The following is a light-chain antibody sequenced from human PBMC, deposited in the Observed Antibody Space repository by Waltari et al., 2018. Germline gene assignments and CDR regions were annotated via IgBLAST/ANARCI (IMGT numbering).Light chain of an antibody. V-gene: IGLV2-14*01. J-gene: IGLJ1*01. CDR3: SSYTRSTTFV. CDR2: EVS. Sequence: QSALTQPASVSGSPGQSITISCTGTSRDVGAYNYVSWSQQHPGQAPKLLIYEVSNRPSGVSNRFSGSNSGNTASLTISGLQAEDEADYYCSSYTRSTTFVFGTGTKVTVL. CDR1: SRDVGAYNY.